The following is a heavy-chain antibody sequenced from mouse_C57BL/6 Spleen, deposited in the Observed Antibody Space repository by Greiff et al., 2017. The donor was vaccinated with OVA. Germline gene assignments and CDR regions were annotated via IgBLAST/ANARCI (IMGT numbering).Heavy chain of an antibody. Sequence: QVQLQQSGAELVRPGASVTLSCKASGYTFTDYEMHWVKQTPVHGLEWIGAIDPETGGTAYNQKFKGKAILTADKSSSTAYIELRSLTSEDSAVYYCTRYGNYDYAMDYWGQGTSVTVSS. CDR3: TRYGNYDYAMDY. CDR1: GYTFTDYE. J-gene: IGHJ4*01. D-gene: IGHD2-1*01. V-gene: IGHV1-15*01. CDR2: IDPETGGT.